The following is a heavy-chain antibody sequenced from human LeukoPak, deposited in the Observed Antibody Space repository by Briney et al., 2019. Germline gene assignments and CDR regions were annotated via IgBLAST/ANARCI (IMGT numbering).Heavy chain of an antibody. CDR1: GFTVSSNY. J-gene: IGHJ4*02. Sequence: GGSLRLSCAASGFTVSSNYMSWVRQAPGKGLEWVSVLYSGGSTYYADSVKGRFTISRDNSKNTLYLQMNGLRAEDTAVYYCAKGSGYYPEGSDYWGQGTLVTVSS. CDR3: AKGSGYYPEGSDY. CDR2: LYSGGST. D-gene: IGHD3-22*01. V-gene: IGHV3-66*01.